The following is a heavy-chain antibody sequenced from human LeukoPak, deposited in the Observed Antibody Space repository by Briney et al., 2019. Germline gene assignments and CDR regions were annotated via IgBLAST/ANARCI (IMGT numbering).Heavy chain of an antibody. J-gene: IGHJ6*03. D-gene: IGHD2-2*02. CDR1: GGTFSSYA. Sequence: ASVKVSCKASGGTFSSYAISWVRQAPGQGLEWMGRIIPIFGTANYAQKFQGRVTITTDESTSTAYMELSSLRSEDTAVYYCASPTPSRYCSSTSCYIYYMDVWGKGTTVTVSS. V-gene: IGHV1-69*05. CDR2: IIPIFGTA. CDR3: ASPTPSRYCSSTSCYIYYMDV.